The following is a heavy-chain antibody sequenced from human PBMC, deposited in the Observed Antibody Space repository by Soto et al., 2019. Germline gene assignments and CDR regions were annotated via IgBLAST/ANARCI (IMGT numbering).Heavy chain of an antibody. Sequence: EVQLVESGGGLVQPGRSLRLSCAASGFTFDDYAMHWVRQAPGKGLEWVSGISWNSGSIGYADSVKGRFTISRDNAKNSLYLQMNSLRAEDTALYYCAKDSKIGPYYYYYMDVWGKGNTGTVSS. D-gene: IGHD2-21*01. V-gene: IGHV3-9*01. CDR3: AKDSKIGPYYYYYMDV. CDR1: GFTFDDYA. CDR2: ISWNSGSI. J-gene: IGHJ6*03.